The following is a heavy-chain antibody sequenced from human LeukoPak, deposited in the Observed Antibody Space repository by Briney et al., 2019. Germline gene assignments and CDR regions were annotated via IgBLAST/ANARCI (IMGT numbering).Heavy chain of an antibody. J-gene: IGHJ5*02. CDR1: GYTFTGYY. CDR2: INPNSGGT. V-gene: IGHV1-2*06. D-gene: IGHD2-15*01. CDR3: ARGYCSGGSCYSVENWFDP. Sequence: ASVEVSCKAAGYTFTGYYMFWVGQAPGQGLEWMGRINPNSGGTNYAQKFQGRVTMTRDTSISTAYMELSRLRSDDTAVYYCARGYCSGGSCYSVENWFDPWGQGTLVTVSS.